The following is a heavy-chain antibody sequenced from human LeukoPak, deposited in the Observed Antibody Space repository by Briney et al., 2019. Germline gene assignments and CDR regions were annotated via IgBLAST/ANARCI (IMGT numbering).Heavy chain of an antibody. V-gene: IGHV1-2*02. J-gene: IGHJ6*03. D-gene: IGHD6-13*01. CDR1: GYTFTGYY. CDR3: ASVRSSSHYYYYMDV. Sequence: ASVKVSCKASGYTFTGYYMHWMRQAPGQGLEWMGWINPNSGGTNYAQKFQGRVTMTRDTSISTAYMELSRPRSDDTAVYYCASVRSSSHYYYYMDVWGKGTTVTVSS. CDR2: INPNSGGT.